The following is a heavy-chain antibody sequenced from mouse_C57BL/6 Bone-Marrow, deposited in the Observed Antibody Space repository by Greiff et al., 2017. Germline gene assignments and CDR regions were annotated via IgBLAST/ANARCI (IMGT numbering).Heavy chain of an antibody. CDR2: FYPGSGSI. J-gene: IGHJ3*01. V-gene: IGHV1-62-2*01. CDR3: SKHEKGYDGEGGFDD. CDR1: GYTFTEYS. D-gene: IGHD2-3*01. Sequence: VQLQQSGAELVKPGASVKLSCKASGYTFTEYSIHWVKQRSGQGLEWIGWFYPGSGSIKYNEKFKDQATLTAVKSSSTVYMEQSRLTSEVSAVYFCSKHEKGYDGEGGFDDWGQGTLVTVSA.